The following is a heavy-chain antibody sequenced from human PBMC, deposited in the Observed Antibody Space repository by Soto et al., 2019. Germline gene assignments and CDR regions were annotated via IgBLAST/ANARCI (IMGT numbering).Heavy chain of an antibody. Sequence: ASVKVSCKASGGTFSSYAISWVRQAPGQGLEWMGGIIPIFGTANYAQKFQGRVTITADESTSTAYMELSSLRSEDTAVYYCASDGGYSYGYNHAFNRWGQGTRVIVSS. CDR2: IIPIFGTA. CDR3: ASDGGYSYGYNHAFNR. CDR1: GGTFSSYA. D-gene: IGHD5-18*01. J-gene: IGHJ3*02. V-gene: IGHV1-69*13.